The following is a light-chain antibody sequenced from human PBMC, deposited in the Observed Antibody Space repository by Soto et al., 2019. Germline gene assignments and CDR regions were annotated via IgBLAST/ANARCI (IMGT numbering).Light chain of an antibody. CDR2: FAS. CDR3: QQYNNWPLT. CDR1: QSVSNN. J-gene: IGKJ4*01. V-gene: IGKV3-15*01. Sequence: EIVMTQSPATLSVSPGERATLSCRASQSVSNNLAWYQQKPGQAPRLLIYFASTRATGIPARFSGSGSGTEFTLTISSLQSEDFAVYYCQQYNNWPLTFGGGTKVDIK.